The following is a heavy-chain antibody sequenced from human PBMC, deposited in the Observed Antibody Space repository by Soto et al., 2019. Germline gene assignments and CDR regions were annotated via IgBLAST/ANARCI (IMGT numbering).Heavy chain of an antibody. CDR1: GGSISSGGYY. D-gene: IGHD2-15*01. CDR2: IYYSGSS. Sequence: SETLSLTCTVSGGSISSGGYYWSWIRQHPGKGLEWIGYIYYSGSSYYNPSLKSRVTISVDTSKNQFSLKLSSVTAADTAVYYCARGLITGGSYSGGWYYFDHWGQGTSVTVSS. CDR3: ARGLITGGSYSGGWYYFDH. J-gene: IGHJ4*02. V-gene: IGHV4-31*03.